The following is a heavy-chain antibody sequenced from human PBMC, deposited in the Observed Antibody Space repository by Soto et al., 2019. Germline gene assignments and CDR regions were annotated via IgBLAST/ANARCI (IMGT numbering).Heavy chain of an antibody. Sequence: QVQLQESGPGLVKPSETLSLTCTVSSGSISSYYWSWIRQPPGKGLEWIGYIYSSGSTNYNPSLKSRVTISVDTSKNQISLKLSSVTAADTAVYYCASQGPSDSSGYLPFEYWGQGTLVTVSS. CDR3: ASQGPSDSSGYLPFEY. CDR2: IYSSGST. J-gene: IGHJ4*02. V-gene: IGHV4-59*01. CDR1: SGSISSYY. D-gene: IGHD3-22*01.